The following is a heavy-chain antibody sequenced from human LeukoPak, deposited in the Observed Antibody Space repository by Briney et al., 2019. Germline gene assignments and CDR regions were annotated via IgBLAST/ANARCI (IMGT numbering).Heavy chain of an antibody. D-gene: IGHD1-26*01. V-gene: IGHV1-3*03. CDR3: ARAGGYSGSYCAY. Sequence: ASVKVSCKASGYTFTSYAMHWVRQAPGQSPEWMGWINAGNGNTKYSQEFQGRVTITRDTSASTAYMELSSLRSEDMAVYYCARAGGYSGSYCAYWGQGTLVTVSS. CDR1: GYTFTSYA. CDR2: INAGNGNT. J-gene: IGHJ4*02.